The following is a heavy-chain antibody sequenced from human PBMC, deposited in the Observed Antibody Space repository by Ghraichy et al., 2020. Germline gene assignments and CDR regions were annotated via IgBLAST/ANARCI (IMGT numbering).Heavy chain of an antibody. CDR3: AGGTAGGMDV. V-gene: IGHV1-69*08. Sequence: SVKVSCKASGGTFTSYSINWVRQAPGQGLEWMGRVIPLPNTANYAQKFQGRFTITADKSTNTVYMELSSLRSEDTAIYYCAGGTAGGMDVWGQGTTVTVSS. CDR2: VIPLPNTA. J-gene: IGHJ6*02. CDR1: GGTFTSYS. D-gene: IGHD6-19*01.